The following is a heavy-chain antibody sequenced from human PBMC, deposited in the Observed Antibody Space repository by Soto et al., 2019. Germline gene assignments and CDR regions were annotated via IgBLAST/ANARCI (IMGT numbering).Heavy chain of an antibody. D-gene: IGHD7-27*01. Sequence: ETLSPTGSVSGDSISSSVWWTWVRQPPGKGLEWIGEVFHTGDTYFNPSLRSRVAMSVDKSTNEFSLKVTSVTAADTDIYYCARKAWVRFDYWGQGALVTVSS. CDR2: VFHTGDT. J-gene: IGHJ4*02. CDR1: GDSISSSVW. V-gene: IGHV4-4*02. CDR3: ARKAWVRFDY.